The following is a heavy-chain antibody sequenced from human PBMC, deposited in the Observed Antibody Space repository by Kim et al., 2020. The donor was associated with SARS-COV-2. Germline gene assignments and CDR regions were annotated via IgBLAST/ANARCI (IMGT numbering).Heavy chain of an antibody. Sequence: DSLKGRFTISRDNAKKSLYLQMNSLRAEDTAVYYCARTLSYQIVTGSGMDVWGQGTTVTVSS. V-gene: IGHV3-21*01. CDR3: ARTLSYQIVTGSGMDV. J-gene: IGHJ6*02. D-gene: IGHD3-9*01.